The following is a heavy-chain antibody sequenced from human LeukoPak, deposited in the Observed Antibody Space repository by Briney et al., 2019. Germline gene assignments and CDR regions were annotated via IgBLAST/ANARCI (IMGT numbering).Heavy chain of an antibody. CDR2: INPNSGGT. Sequence: ASVKVSYKASGYTFTGYYMHWVRQAPGQGLEWMGWINPNSGGTNYAQKFQGWVTMTRDTSISTAYMELSRLRSDDTAVYYCARDGGIAAGEFDPWGQGTLVTVSS. CDR1: GYTFTGYY. J-gene: IGHJ5*02. CDR3: ARDGGIAAGEFDP. D-gene: IGHD6-13*01. V-gene: IGHV1-2*04.